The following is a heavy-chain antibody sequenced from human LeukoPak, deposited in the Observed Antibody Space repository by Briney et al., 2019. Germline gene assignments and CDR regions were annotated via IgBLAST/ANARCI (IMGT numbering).Heavy chain of an antibody. CDR1: GGTFSSYG. D-gene: IGHD2-2*01. CDR3: ARGCSSTSCHEYFQH. V-gene: IGHV1-69*05. Sequence: ASVKVSCKASGGTFSSYGFSWVRQAPGQGLEWMGGIIPIFGTANYAQKFQGGVTITTDESTSTAYMELSSLRSEDTAVYYCARGCSSTSCHEYFQHWGQGTLVTVSS. CDR2: IIPIFGTA. J-gene: IGHJ1*01.